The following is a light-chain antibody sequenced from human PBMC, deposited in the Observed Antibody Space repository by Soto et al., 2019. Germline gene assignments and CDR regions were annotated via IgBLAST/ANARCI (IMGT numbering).Light chain of an antibody. Sequence: QSVLTQPPSASGTPGQRVTIYCSGSSSNIGSNYVYWYQQVPGTAPKLLIYRNNQRPSGVPDRFPGPKSGTSASLAIRGPPSQEEAYYYCAGWDDSLSGVVFGGGTKLTVL. V-gene: IGLV1-47*01. CDR3: AGWDDSLSGVV. CDR1: SSNIGSNY. CDR2: RNN. J-gene: IGLJ2*01.